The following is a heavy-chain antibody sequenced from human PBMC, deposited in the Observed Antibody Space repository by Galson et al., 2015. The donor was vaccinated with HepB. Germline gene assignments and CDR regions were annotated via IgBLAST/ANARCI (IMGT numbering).Heavy chain of an antibody. J-gene: IGHJ4*02. Sequence: SLRLSCAASGFTFNIAWMSWVRQSPGKGLEWVGRIKSKTNGETTDYAAPVKGRFTISRDDAKNTLYLEMSSLKTEDTAVYYCTKDLGLANWGQGTLLTVSS. CDR3: TKDLGLAN. CDR1: GFTFNIAW. V-gene: IGHV3-15*01. CDR2: IKSKTNGETT. D-gene: IGHD2-21*01.